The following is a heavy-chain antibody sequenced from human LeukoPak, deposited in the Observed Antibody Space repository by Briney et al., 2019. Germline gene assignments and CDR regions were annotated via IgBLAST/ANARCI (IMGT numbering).Heavy chain of an antibody. J-gene: IGHJ4*02. CDR3: AREAYEYVWGSYRYFDY. Sequence: ASVKVSCKASGYTFTSYDINWVRQATGQGLEWMGWMNPNSGNTGYAQKFQGRVTITRKTSTSTAYMELSSLRSEDTAVYSGAREAYEYVWGSYRYFDYWGQGTLVTVSS. CDR2: MNPNSGNT. V-gene: IGHV1-8*03. D-gene: IGHD3-16*02. CDR1: GYTFTSYD.